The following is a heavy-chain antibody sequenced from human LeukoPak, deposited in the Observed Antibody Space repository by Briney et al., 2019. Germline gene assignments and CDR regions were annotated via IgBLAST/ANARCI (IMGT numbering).Heavy chain of an antibody. D-gene: IGHD3-3*01. CDR3: ARVNYDFWSGYYPFDY. V-gene: IGHV4-59*01. J-gene: IGHJ4*02. Sequence: SETLSLTCTVSGGSINNYYWSWIRQPPGKGLEWIGYIYYSGSTNYNPSLKSRVTISVDTSKNQFSLKLSSVTAADTAVYYCARVNYDFWSGYYPFDYWGQGTLVTVSS. CDR1: GGSINNYY. CDR2: IYYSGST.